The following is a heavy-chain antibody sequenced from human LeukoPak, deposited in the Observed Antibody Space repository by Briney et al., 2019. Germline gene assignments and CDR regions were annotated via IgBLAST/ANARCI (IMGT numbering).Heavy chain of an antibody. V-gene: IGHV4-4*02. CDR1: GGSISSSNW. Sequence: SGTLSLTCAVSGGSISSSNWWSWVRQPPGKGLEWIGEIYHSGSTNYNPSLKSRVTISVDTSKNQFSLKLSSVTAADTAVYYCARRARMGITILTNWGQGTLVTVSS. D-gene: IGHD3-3*01. J-gene: IGHJ4*02. CDR2: IYHSGST. CDR3: ARRARMGITILTN.